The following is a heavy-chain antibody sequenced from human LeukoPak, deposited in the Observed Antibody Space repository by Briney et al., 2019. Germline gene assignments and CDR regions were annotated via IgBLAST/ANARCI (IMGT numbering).Heavy chain of an antibody. Sequence: SETLSLTCAVYGGSFSGYYWSWIRQPPGKGLEWIGEINHSGSTNYNPSLKSRVTISVDTSKNQFSLKLSSVTAADTAVYYCARGGGTIPHWFDPWGQGTLVTVSS. D-gene: IGHD2-2*02. CDR3: ARGGGTIPHWFDP. CDR2: INHSGST. V-gene: IGHV4-34*01. J-gene: IGHJ5*02. CDR1: GGSFSGYY.